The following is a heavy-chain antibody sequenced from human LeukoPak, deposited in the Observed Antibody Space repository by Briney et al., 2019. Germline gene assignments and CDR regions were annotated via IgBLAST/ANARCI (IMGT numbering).Heavy chain of an antibody. J-gene: IGHJ4*02. V-gene: IGHV3-23*01. Sequence: GGSLRLSCAVSGLTFSRYAMSWARQAPGKGLEWVSAISESGSVTYYADSVKGRFTISRDNSKDTLSLQMNSLRAEDTAVYYCAKDIAQGYTFGSIEQDYWGQGTLVTVSS. CDR3: AKDIAQGYTFGSIEQDY. CDR2: ISESGSVT. D-gene: IGHD5-18*01. CDR1: GLTFSRYA.